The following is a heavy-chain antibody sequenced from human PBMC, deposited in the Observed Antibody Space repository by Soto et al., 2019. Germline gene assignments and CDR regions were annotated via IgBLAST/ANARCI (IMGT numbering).Heavy chain of an antibody. V-gene: IGHV1-18*01. CDR1: GYSFTSYG. D-gene: IGHD3-16*01. J-gene: IGHJ6*02. CDR3: ARDGDYAVSNYGMDV. CDR2: ISAYSGDT. Sequence: GASVKVSCKASGYSFTSYGISWVRQAPGQGLEWMGWISAYSGDTNYAQKLQGRVTMTTETSTTTAYLELRSLRSDDTAVYYCARDGDYAVSNYGMDVWGQGTTVTVSS.